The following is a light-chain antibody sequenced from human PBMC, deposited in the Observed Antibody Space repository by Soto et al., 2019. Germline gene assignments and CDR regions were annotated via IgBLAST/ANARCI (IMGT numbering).Light chain of an antibody. CDR1: SSDVGGYNY. CDR3: SSYAGSNNLV. CDR2: EVS. J-gene: IGLJ2*01. Sequence: QSALTQPPSASGSPGQSVTISCTRTSSDVGGYNYVSWYQQHPGKAPKLMIYEVSKRPSGVPDRFSGSKSGNTASLTVSGLQAEDEADYYCSSYAGSNNLVFGGGTQLTVL. V-gene: IGLV2-8*01.